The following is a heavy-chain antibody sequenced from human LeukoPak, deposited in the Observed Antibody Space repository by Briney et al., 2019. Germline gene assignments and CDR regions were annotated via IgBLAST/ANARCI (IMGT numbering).Heavy chain of an antibody. CDR3: ARDLRGYGSGSYAVDAFDI. V-gene: IGHV4-34*01. D-gene: IGHD3-10*01. CDR1: GGSFSGYY. CDR2: INHSGST. J-gene: IGHJ3*02. Sequence: PSETLSLTCAVYGGSFSGYYWSWIRQPPGKGLEWIGEINHSGSTNYNPSLKSRVTISVDTSKNQFSLKLSSVTAADTAVYYCARDLRGYGSGSYAVDAFDIWGQGTMVTVSS.